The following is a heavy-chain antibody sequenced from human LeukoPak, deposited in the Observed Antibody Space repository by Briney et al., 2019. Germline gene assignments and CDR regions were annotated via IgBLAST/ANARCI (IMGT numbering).Heavy chain of an antibody. Sequence: GGSLRLSCAASGFSFSSYAMSWVRQAPGRGLEWVSTLSGSGGNTYYADSVRGRFTISRDNSKNTLYLQMNSLGAEDTALYFCARDKVGVIPLFDYWGHGTLVTVT. CDR1: GFSFSSYA. V-gene: IGHV3-23*01. CDR2: LSGSGGNT. CDR3: ARDKVGVIPLFDY. D-gene: IGHD3-10*01. J-gene: IGHJ4*01.